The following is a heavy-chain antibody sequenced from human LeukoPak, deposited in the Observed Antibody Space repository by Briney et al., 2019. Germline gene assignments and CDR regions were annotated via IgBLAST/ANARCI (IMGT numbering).Heavy chain of an antibody. CDR3: TRLPQTPGSGSYFDY. J-gene: IGHJ4*02. Sequence: PGGSLRLSCAASGFTFSGSAMHWVRQASGKGLEWVGRIRSKANSYATAYAASVKGRFTISRDDSKNTAYLQMNSLKTEDTAVYYCTRLPQTPGSGSYFDYWGQGTLVTVSS. V-gene: IGHV3-73*01. D-gene: IGHD1-26*01. CDR2: IRSKANSYAT. CDR1: GFTFSGSA.